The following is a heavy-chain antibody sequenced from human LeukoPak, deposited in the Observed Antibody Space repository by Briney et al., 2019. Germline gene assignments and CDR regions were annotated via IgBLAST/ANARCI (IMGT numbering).Heavy chain of an antibody. J-gene: IGHJ6*03. CDR3: ARQVRSPVVMFMDV. CDR2: VYYTGIT. Sequence: SETLSLTCTVSGGSISSSTSNWGWIRQPPGKGLEWIGSVYYTGITYYNPSVESRVTISVDTSKNHFSLELNSVTAADTCADFCARQVRSPVVMFMDVWGKGTTVIVSS. CDR1: GGSISSSTSN. V-gene: IGHV4-39*01. D-gene: IGHD3-22*01.